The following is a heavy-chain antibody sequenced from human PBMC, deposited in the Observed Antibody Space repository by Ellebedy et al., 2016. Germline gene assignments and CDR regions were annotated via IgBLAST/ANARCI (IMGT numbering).Heavy chain of an antibody. CDR3: ATQYDYSSSWYVY. V-gene: IGHV1-18*01. Sequence: ASVKVSCXASGYTFTSYGISWVRPAPGQGLEWMGWIRAYNGNTNYAQKVQGRVTMTTDTSTTTAYMELSSLRSEDTAVYYCATQYDYSSSWYVYWGQGPLVTVSS. CDR1: GYTFTSYG. CDR2: IRAYNGNT. D-gene: IGHD6-13*01. J-gene: IGHJ4*02.